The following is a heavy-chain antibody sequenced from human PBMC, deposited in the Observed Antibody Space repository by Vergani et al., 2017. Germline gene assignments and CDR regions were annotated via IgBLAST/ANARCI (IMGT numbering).Heavy chain of an antibody. Sequence: EVQLVESGGVVVQPGGSLRLSCAASGFTFDDYTMHWVRQAPGKGLEWVSLISWDGGSTYYADSVKGRFTISRDNSKNSLYLQMNSLRTEDTAVYYCAREYSSSSRGYFYYYYYMDVWGKGTTVTVSS. CDR1: GFTFDDYT. J-gene: IGHJ6*03. CDR2: ISWDGGST. D-gene: IGHD6-6*01. CDR3: AREYSSSSRGYFYYYYYMDV. V-gene: IGHV3-43*01.